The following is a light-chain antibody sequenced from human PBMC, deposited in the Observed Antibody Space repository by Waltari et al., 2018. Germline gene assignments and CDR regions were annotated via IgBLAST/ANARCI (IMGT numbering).Light chain of an antibody. Sequence: QSVLTQPPSVSGAPGQRVTISCTGSRSNIGAGYDVQWYQHLPGTAPKVPIYGDSRRPSGVPDRFSGSKAGSSASLAITGLQAEDEADYYCQSFDRSLNGVVFGGGTKLTVL. J-gene: IGLJ2*01. V-gene: IGLV1-40*01. CDR2: GDS. CDR1: RSNIGAGYD. CDR3: QSFDRSLNGVV.